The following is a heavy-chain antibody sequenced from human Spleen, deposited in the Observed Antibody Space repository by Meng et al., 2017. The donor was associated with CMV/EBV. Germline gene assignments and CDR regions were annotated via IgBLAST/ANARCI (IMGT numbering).Heavy chain of an antibody. V-gene: IGHV3-7*01. D-gene: IGHD3-10*01. CDR1: GFTFSNHW. Sequence: GGSLRLSCVVSGFTFSNHWMSWVRQVPGKGTEWMASIKGDGTDTYHADPVKGRFTVSRDNAKNSLYLHMNRMRVDDTAIYYCVRASGECSSGFWLDPWCQGTLVTVSS. J-gene: IGHJ5*02. CDR3: VRASGECSSGFWLDP. CDR2: IKGDGTDT.